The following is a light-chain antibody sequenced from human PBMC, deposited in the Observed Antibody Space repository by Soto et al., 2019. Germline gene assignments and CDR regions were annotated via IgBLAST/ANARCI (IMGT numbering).Light chain of an antibody. CDR3: AAWDDGLKGWL. V-gene: IGLV4-69*01. CDR1: SGHSSYA. J-gene: IGLJ3*02. Sequence: QPVLTQSPSASASLGASVKLTCTLSSGHSSYAIAWHQKQPGKGPRYLMDLNNDGSHTKGDGIPDRFSGSKSANSASLAISGLKSEDEADYYCAAWDDGLKGWLFGGGTKLTVL. CDR2: LNNDGSH.